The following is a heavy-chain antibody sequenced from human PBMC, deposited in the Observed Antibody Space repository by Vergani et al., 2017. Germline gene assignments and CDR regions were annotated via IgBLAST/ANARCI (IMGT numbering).Heavy chain of an antibody. CDR1: GFIFSDYV. CDR2: IWHDGSNE. Sequence: QVQLVESGGGVVQPGKSLSLSCEASGFIFSDYVMHWVRQAPGKGLEWVAGIWHDGSNEKYVDSVQVRFPISRDNSKNTLYLEMKSLRVEDTAVYFCARDKQRRAPDVMGTYDYYMDVLGKGTKVTVSS. J-gene: IGHJ6*03. CDR3: ARDKQRRAPDVMGTYDYYMDV. D-gene: IGHD3-16*01. V-gene: IGHV3-33*01.